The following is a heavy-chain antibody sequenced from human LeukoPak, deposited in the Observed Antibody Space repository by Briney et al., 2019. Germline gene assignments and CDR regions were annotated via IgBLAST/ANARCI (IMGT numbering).Heavy chain of an antibody. V-gene: IGHV5-10-1*01. CDR2: IDPTDSYT. D-gene: IGHD6-13*01. Sequence: GESLKIPCKGSGYNFTNHWITWVRQMPGKGLEWMGRIDPTDSYTDYSPSFQGHVTISRDKSISTVYLQWSSLKASDTAIYYCARQDSSSWSNWFDTWGQGTLVTVSS. CDR3: ARQDSSSWSNWFDT. J-gene: IGHJ5*02. CDR1: GYNFTNHW.